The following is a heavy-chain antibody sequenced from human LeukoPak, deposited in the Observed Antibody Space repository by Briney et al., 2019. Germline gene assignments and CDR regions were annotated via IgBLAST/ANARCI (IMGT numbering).Heavy chain of an antibody. CDR3: ARGDYGGNSGYYYGMDV. J-gene: IGHJ6*02. V-gene: IGHV4-59*08. D-gene: IGHD4-23*01. Sequence: SETLSLTCTVSGGSISGYYWNWIRQPPGKGLEWIGYIYYSGSTSYNPSLKSRVTISVDTSKTQFSLNLTSLTAADTAVYYCARGDYGGNSGYYYGMDVWGQGTTVTVSS. CDR1: GGSISGYY. CDR2: IYYSGST.